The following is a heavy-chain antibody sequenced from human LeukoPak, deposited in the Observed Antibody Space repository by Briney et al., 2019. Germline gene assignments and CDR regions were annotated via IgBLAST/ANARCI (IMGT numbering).Heavy chain of an antibody. D-gene: IGHD6-13*01. J-gene: IGHJ4*02. V-gene: IGHV3-53*01. Sequence: GGSLRLSCAASGXSVSSIYMSWVRQAPGKGLEWVPVIYSGGSTYYADSVRGRFTISRDNAKNSLYLQMNSLRAEDTALYYCARDLYSSSCSHWGQGTLVTVSS. CDR3: ARDLYSSSCSH. CDR1: GXSVSSIY. CDR2: IYSGGST.